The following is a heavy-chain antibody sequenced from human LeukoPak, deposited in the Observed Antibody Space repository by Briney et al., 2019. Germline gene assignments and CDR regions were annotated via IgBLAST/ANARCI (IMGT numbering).Heavy chain of an antibody. V-gene: IGHV3-30*01. CDR1: GFTFSSYA. CDR2: ISYDGSNK. CDR3: ARDGYDSRAFDI. J-gene: IGHJ3*02. D-gene: IGHD3-22*01. Sequence: GRSLRLPCAASGFTFSSYAMHWVRQAPGKGLEWVAVISYDGSNKYYADSVKGRFTVSRDNSKNTLYLQMNSLRAEDTAVYYCARDGYDSRAFDIWGQGTMVTVSS.